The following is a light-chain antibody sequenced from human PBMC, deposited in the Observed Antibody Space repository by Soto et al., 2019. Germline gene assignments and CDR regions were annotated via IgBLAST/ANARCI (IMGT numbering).Light chain of an antibody. V-gene: IGKV3-11*01. CDR3: QHRGRWPRT. Sequence: EIVLTQSPATLSLSPGERATLSCRASQSVNDYLAWYQQKPGQAPRLLIYGASNRATGIPVRFSGSGSGTDFTLTISSLEPVDFAVYYCQHRGRWPRTFGQGTKLEIK. J-gene: IGKJ2*01. CDR2: GAS. CDR1: QSVNDY.